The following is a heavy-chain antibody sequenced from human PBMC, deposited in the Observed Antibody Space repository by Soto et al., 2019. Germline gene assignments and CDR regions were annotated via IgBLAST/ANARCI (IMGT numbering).Heavy chain of an antibody. D-gene: IGHD3-3*01. J-gene: IGHJ6*02. CDR3: ARDPRLRFLEWLSYGMDV. CDR2: ISAYNGNT. CDR1: GYTFTSYG. V-gene: IGHV1-18*04. Sequence: VKVSCKASGYTFTSYGISWVRQAPGQGLEWMGWISAYNGNTNYAQKLQGRVTMTTDTSTSTAYMELRSLRSDDTAVYYCARDPRLRFLEWLSYGMDVWGQGTTVTVSS.